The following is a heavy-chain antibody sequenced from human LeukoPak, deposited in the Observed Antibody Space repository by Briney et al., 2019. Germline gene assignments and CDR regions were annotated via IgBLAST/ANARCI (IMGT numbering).Heavy chain of an antibody. Sequence: PGGSLRLSCAASGFTFSSYSMNWVRQAPGKGLEWVSYISSSSSTIYYPDSVKGRFTISRDNAKNSLYLQMNSLRGEDTAVYYCARDHDSSSCPHFDYWGQGTLVTVSS. V-gene: IGHV3-48*01. CDR2: ISSSSSTI. CDR1: GFTFSSYS. J-gene: IGHJ4*02. D-gene: IGHD6-13*01. CDR3: ARDHDSSSCPHFDY.